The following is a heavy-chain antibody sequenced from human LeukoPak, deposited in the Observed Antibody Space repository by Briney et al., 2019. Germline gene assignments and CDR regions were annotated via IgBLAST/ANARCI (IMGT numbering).Heavy chain of an antibody. D-gene: IGHD3-3*01. CDR2: ISYDGSNK. V-gene: IGHV3-30*04. J-gene: IGHJ4*02. CDR1: GFTFSSYA. CDR3: ARVFYERDY. Sequence: GGSLRLSCAASGFTFSSYAMHWVRQAPGKGLEWVAVISYDGSNKYYADSVKGRFTISRDNSKNTLYLQMNSLRAEDTAVYYCARVFYERDYWGQGTLVTVSS.